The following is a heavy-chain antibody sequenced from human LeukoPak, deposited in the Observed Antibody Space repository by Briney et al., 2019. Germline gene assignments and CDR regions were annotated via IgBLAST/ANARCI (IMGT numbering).Heavy chain of an antibody. CDR2: IIPILGIA. CDR3: ARDHHDYYDSSGYYSGPDY. V-gene: IGHV1-69*04. J-gene: IGHJ4*02. D-gene: IGHD3-22*01. Sequence: ASVKVSCNASGGTFSSYAISWVRQAPGQGLEWMGRIIPILGIANYAQKFQGRVTITADKSTSTAYMELSSLRSEDTAVYYCARDHHDYYDSSGYYSGPDYWGQGTLVTVSS. CDR1: GGTFSSYA.